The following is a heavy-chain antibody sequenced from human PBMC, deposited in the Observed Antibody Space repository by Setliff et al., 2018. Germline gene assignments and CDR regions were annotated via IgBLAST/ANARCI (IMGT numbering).Heavy chain of an antibody. CDR3: GRVGNWNFFDF. CDR1: GYSISNIYY. J-gene: IGHJ4*02. D-gene: IGHD1-1*01. Sequence: SETLSLTCAVSGYSISNIYYWGWIRQPPGKGLEWIATIHHSGSTNYNPSLKSRATISVDTSKNQFSLKVSSVTAADTAVYYCGRVGNWNFFDFWGQGTRGTVSS. CDR2: IHHSGST. V-gene: IGHV4-38-2*01.